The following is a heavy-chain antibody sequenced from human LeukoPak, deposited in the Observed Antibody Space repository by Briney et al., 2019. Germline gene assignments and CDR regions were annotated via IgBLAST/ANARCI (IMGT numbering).Heavy chain of an antibody. V-gene: IGHV3-21*01. CDR1: GFTFGSYR. Sequence: GGSLRLSCAASGFTFGSYRMNWVHQAPGMWLAWVSSISSSSSYIYYADSVKGRFTISRDNAKNSLYLQMNSLRAEDTAVYYCAKDSVKGSSSANFDYWGQGTLVTVSS. CDR2: ISSSSSYI. J-gene: IGHJ4*02. D-gene: IGHD6-6*01. CDR3: AKDSVKGSSSANFDY.